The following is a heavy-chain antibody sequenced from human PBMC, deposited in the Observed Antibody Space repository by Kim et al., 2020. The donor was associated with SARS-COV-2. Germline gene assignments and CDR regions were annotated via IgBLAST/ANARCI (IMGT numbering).Heavy chain of an antibody. CDR2: GST. Sequence: GSTIYKRSLKSRVTISVDTAENQSDLKLGSVNAADTAVYYCARGDTFFDYWGQGTLVTVSS. V-gene: IGHV4-59*09. J-gene: IGHJ4*02. CDR3: ARGDTFFDY.